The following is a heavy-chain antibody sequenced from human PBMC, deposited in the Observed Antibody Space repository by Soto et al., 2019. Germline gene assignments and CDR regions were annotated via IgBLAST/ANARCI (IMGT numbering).Heavy chain of an antibody. CDR1: GFTFSSYD. Sequence: SGGSLRLSCAASGFTFSSYDMHWVRQATGKGLEWVSAIGTAGDTYYPGSVKGRFTISRENAKNSLYLQMNSLRAGDTAVYYCARVGNYYDSSGIDAFDIWGQGTMVTVSS. CDR3: ARVGNYYDSSGIDAFDI. D-gene: IGHD3-22*01. CDR2: IGTAGDT. J-gene: IGHJ3*02. V-gene: IGHV3-13*01.